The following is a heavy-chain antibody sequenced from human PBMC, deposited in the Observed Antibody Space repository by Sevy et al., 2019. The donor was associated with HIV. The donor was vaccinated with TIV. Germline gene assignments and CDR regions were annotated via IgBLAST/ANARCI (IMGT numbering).Heavy chain of an antibody. D-gene: IGHD3-10*01. CDR2: IYSGGST. CDR3: ARDPGLHFYYYYGMDV. J-gene: IGHJ6*02. V-gene: IGHV3-53*01. CDR1: GFTFSSNY. Sequence: GGSLRLSCAASGFTFSSNYMSWVRQAPGKGLEWVSVIYSGGSTYYADSVKGRFTISRDNSKNTLYLQMNSLRAEDTAVYYCARDPGLHFYYYYGMDVWGQGTTVTVSS.